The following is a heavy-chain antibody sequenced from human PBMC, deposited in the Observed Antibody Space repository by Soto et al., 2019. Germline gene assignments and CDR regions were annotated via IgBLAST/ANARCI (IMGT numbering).Heavy chain of an antibody. V-gene: IGHV3-23*01. D-gene: IGHD4-17*01. CDR2: ISGSGGST. CDR1: GFTFSSYA. Sequence: EVQLLESGGGLVQPGGSLRLSCAASGFTFSSYAMSWVRQAPGKGLEWVSAISGSGGSTYYADSVKGRFTISRDNSKNTLYLQMNSLRAEDTAVYYCLVTTVTSYYFDYWGHGTLVTVSA. J-gene: IGHJ4*01. CDR3: LVTTVTSYYFDY.